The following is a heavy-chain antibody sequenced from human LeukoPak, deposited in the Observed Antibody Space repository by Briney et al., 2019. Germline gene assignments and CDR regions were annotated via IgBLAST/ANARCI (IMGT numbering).Heavy chain of an antibody. CDR2: IYPGDSAT. CDR3: ARLLTYRETIMDWCDP. CDR1: GYTFSNNW. V-gene: IGHV5-51*01. J-gene: IGHJ5*02. Sequence: GESVKISCKGSGYTFSNNWIGWIRQMPGKGLEWMGIIYPGDSATRYSPSFQGQVTLSLAKSLTTAYRPWSSLKASDSAMYYGARLLTYRETIMDWCDPRGQGTLVTVSS. D-gene: IGHD2-21*02.